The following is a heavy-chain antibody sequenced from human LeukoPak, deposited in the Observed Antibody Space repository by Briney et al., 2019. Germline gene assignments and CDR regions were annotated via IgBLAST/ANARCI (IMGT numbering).Heavy chain of an antibody. CDR2: IYYSGST. Sequence: PSETLSLTCTVSGGSISSSSYYWGWIRQPPGKGLEWIGSIYYSGSTYYNPSLKSRVTISVDTSKNQFSLKLSSVTAADTAVYYCAREGGAGAFDIWGQGTMVTVSS. D-gene: IGHD3-16*01. J-gene: IGHJ3*02. V-gene: IGHV4-39*07. CDR1: GGSISSSSYY. CDR3: AREGGAGAFDI.